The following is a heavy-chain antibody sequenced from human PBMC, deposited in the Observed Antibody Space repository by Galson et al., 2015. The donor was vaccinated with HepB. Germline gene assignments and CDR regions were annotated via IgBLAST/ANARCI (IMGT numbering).Heavy chain of an antibody. Sequence: SLRLSCAASGFTFDDYGMSWVRQAPGKGLEWVSGINWNGGSTGYADSVKGRFTISRDNAKNSLYLQMNSLRAEDTALYYCARDFGHHGGGYQIYWYFDLRGRGTLVTVSS. CDR2: INWNGGST. J-gene: IGHJ2*01. CDR3: ARDFGHHGGGYQIYWYFDL. V-gene: IGHV3-20*04. D-gene: IGHD3-22*01. CDR1: GFTFDDYG.